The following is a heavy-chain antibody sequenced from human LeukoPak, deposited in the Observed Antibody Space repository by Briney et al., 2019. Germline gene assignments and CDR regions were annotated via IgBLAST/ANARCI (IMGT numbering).Heavy chain of an antibody. CDR3: ATKQWLAPPPDS. CDR2: INTDGTVT. V-gene: IGHV3-74*01. CDR1: GFTLSKYW. J-gene: IGHJ4*02. D-gene: IGHD6-19*01. Sequence: GGSLRLSCAASGFTLSKYWMLCVRQAPGQGLGSGSRINTDGTVTTYADSVKGRFTVSRDNADNTMFLQMNSARDEDTAVYYCATKQWLAPPPDSWGQGTPVTVSS.